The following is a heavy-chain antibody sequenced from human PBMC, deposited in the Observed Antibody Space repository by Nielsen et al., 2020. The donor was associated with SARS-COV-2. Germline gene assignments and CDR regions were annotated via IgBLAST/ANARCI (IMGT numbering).Heavy chain of an antibody. D-gene: IGHD3-22*01. J-gene: IGHJ4*02. CDR3: ARSRYSSGYPLGHRMLNY. Sequence: SVKVSCKASGGTFSSYAISWVRQAPGQGLEWMGGIIPIFGTANYAQKLQGRVTMTTDTSTSTAYMELRSLRSDDTAVYYCARSRYSSGYPLGHRMLNYWGQGTLVTVSS. V-gene: IGHV1-69*05. CDR1: GGTFSSYA. CDR2: IIPIFGTA.